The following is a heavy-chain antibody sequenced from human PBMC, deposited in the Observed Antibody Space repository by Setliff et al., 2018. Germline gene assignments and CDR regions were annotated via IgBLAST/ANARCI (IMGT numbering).Heavy chain of an antibody. CDR3: ARDNRARHYMDV. Sequence: LSLTCTVSGVSFGSGTYYWSWIRQPAGKGLEWIGLIQSTGNTNYNPSLQSRVTISIDTSKNQFSLNLSSVTAADTAVYYCARDNRARHYMDVWGQGTTVTVS. D-gene: IGHD3-10*01. CDR1: GVSFGSGTYY. V-gene: IGHV4-61*02. J-gene: IGHJ6*03. CDR2: IQSTGNT.